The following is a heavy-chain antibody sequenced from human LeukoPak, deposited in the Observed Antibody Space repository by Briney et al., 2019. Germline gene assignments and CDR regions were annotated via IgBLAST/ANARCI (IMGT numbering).Heavy chain of an antibody. CDR2: ISSSSSHI. D-gene: IGHD3-10*01. Sequence: GGSLRLSFAASGFPFSSQTMNWVRQAPGKGLEWVSSISSSSSHIYYADSVKGRFTISRDNAKNSLYLQMNSLRAEDTAVYYCARELYSSGKSLDSWGQGRLVTVSS. V-gene: IGHV3-21*01. J-gene: IGHJ5*01. CDR1: GFPFSSQT. CDR3: ARELYSSGKSLDS.